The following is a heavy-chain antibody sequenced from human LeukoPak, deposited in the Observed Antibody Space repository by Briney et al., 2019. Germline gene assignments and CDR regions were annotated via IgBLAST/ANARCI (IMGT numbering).Heavy chain of an antibody. Sequence: SGTLSLTCTVSGGSISSGSYYWSWIRQPAGKGLEWIGRIYTSGSTNYNPSLKSRVTISVDTSKNQFSLKLSSVTAADTAVYYCARAAGTFDYWGQGTLVTVSS. CDR3: ARAAGTFDY. D-gene: IGHD6-13*01. CDR2: IYTSGST. V-gene: IGHV4-61*02. CDR1: GGSISSGSYY. J-gene: IGHJ4*02.